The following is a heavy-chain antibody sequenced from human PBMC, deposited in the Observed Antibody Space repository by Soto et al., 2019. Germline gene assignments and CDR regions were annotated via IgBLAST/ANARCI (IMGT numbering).Heavy chain of an antibody. J-gene: IGHJ3*01. D-gene: IGHD3-22*01. V-gene: IGHV1-18*01. CDR1: GYTFTRYG. Sequence: QVQLVQSGGEVMKPGASVKVSCKASGYTFTRYGISWVRQAPGQGLEWMGWISADKGNTKYAQKFQGRVSMATDTSTTTASIEVRRLRSDDTAVYYCTRDGSYDESGNWVGECVLDVWGQGAVVTVSS. CDR3: TRDGSYDESGNWVGECVLDV. CDR2: ISADKGNT.